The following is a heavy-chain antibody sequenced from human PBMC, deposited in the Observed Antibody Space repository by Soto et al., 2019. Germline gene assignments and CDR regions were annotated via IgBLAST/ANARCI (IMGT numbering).Heavy chain of an antibody. D-gene: IGHD3-16*01. CDR2: IYYSGST. Sequence: SETLSHTCTVSGGSISSYYWSWIRQPPGKGLEWIGYIYYSGSTNYNPSLKSRVTISVDTSKNQFSLKLSSVTAADTAVYYCARHSPYEGDYWGQGTLVTVSS. J-gene: IGHJ4*02. V-gene: IGHV4-59*08. CDR3: ARHSPYEGDY. CDR1: GGSISSYY.